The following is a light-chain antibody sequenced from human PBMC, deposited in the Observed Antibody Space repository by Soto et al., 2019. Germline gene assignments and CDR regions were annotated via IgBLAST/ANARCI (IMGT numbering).Light chain of an antibody. Sequence: QSALTQPASVSGSPGQSITISCTGTSSDVGSYNLVSWYQQHPGKVPKLMIYEVTKRPSGVSNRFSGSKSGNTASLTISGLQAEDEADYYCCAYAGSSTSVIFGGGTQLTVL. V-gene: IGLV2-23*02. CDR1: SSDVGSYNL. CDR3: CAYAGSSTSVI. J-gene: IGLJ2*01. CDR2: EVT.